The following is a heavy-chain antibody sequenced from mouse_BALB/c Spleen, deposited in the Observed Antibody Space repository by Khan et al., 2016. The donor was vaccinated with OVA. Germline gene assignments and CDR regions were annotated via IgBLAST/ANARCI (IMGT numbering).Heavy chain of an antibody. CDR1: GYSFTGYF. D-gene: IGHD1-1*01. CDR3: ARIYGSDFDY. V-gene: IGHV1-20*02. J-gene: IGHJ2*01. Sequence: IQLVQSGPELVKPGASVKISCKASGYSFTGYFMNWVMQSHGKSLEWIGRINPHIGETFYNPKFKGKVTLTADESSSTAHMELRSLASEDSAVYYCARIYGSDFDYWGQGTPLTVSS. CDR2: INPHIGET.